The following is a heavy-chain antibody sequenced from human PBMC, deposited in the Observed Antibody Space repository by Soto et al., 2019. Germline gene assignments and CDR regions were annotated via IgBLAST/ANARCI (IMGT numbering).Heavy chain of an antibody. D-gene: IGHD1-26*01. Sequence: QMQLVQSGAEVKRTGSTVTVSCKALGNTFTYRYLHWVRQAPGQALEWMGWITPFSGDVHYAQKFQERTTITRDRSINIASMRISSLRPEDTAMYYCASGGAGSGPFTWELPDHWGQGTLVTVSS. CDR2: ITPFSGDV. CDR3: ASGGAGSGPFTWELPDH. CDR1: GNTFTYRY. J-gene: IGHJ4*02. V-gene: IGHV1-45*02.